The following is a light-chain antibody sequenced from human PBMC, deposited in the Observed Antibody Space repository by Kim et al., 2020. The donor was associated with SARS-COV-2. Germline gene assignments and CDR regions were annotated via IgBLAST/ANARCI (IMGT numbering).Light chain of an antibody. V-gene: IGLV6-57*03. CDR3: QSCDSSTVV. Sequence: GRPVPTPSTRGGGSVASNYVQGYRQRPGGAPATVIYEDNQRPSGVPDRFSGSIDSSSNSASLTISGLKTEDEADYYCQSCDSSTVVFGGGTQLTVL. CDR1: GGSVASNY. J-gene: IGLJ2*01. CDR2: EDN.